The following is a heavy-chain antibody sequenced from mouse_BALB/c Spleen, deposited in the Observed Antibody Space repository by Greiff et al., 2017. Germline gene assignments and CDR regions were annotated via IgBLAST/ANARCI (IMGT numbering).Heavy chain of an antibody. CDR1: GFTFSDYY. V-gene: IGHV5-4*02. CDR3: AAGPWFAY. CDR2: ISDGGSYT. J-gene: IGHJ3*01. D-gene: IGHD6-1*01. Sequence: DVMLVESGGGLVKPGGSLKLSCAASGFTFSDYYMYWVRQTPEKRLEWVATISDGGSYTYYPDSVKGRFTISRDNAKNNLYLQMSSLKSEDTAMYYCAAGPWFAYWGQGTLVTVSA.